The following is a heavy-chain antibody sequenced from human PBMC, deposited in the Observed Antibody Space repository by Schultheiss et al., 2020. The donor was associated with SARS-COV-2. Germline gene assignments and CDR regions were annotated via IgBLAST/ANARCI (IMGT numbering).Heavy chain of an antibody. D-gene: IGHD6-25*01. Sequence: GGSLRLSCAASGFTFSTYSMNWVRQVPGKGLEWVSGISGTGGTTDYADFVRGRFTISRDNSKNTLYLQVNSVRVEDTGVYYCAKLTTSSGFDSWGLGTLVTVSS. J-gene: IGHJ4*02. V-gene: IGHV3-23*01. CDR2: ISGTGGTT. CDR1: GFTFSTYS. CDR3: AKLTTSSGFDS.